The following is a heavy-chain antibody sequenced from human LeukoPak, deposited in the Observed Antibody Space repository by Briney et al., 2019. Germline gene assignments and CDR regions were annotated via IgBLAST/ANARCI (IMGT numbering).Heavy chain of an antibody. Sequence: GESLKISCKGSGYSFTSYWIGWVRQMPGKGLEWMGIIYPGDSDTRYSPSFQGQVTISADKSISTAYLQWSSLKASDTAMYYCARHQGPGYDSSGYYSSFDYWGQGTLVTVSS. D-gene: IGHD3-22*01. J-gene: IGHJ4*02. CDR2: IYPGDSDT. CDR1: GYSFTSYW. V-gene: IGHV5-51*01. CDR3: ARHQGPGYDSSGYYSSFDY.